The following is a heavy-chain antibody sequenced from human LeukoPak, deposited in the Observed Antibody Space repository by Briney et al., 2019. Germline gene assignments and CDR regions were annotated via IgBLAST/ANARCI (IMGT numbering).Heavy chain of an antibody. CDR1: GFAFDEHG. CDR3: ARAPITSPFYFDY. D-gene: IGHD2-2*01. Sequence: GDSLTHFCTASGFAFDEHGMRGVGQVPGKGLEWVSGINWCGGSTGYVDPLWGRFTISRDHAQNSLYLQMDSLRAEDTALYYCARAPITSPFYFDYWGQGTLVTVSS. J-gene: IGHJ4*02. CDR2: INWCGGST. V-gene: IGHV3-20*04.